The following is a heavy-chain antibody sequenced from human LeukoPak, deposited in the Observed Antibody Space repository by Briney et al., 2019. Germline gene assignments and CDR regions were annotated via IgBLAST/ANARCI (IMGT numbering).Heavy chain of an antibody. J-gene: IGHJ4*02. Sequence: VSVKVSCKASGYTFTNYHIAWVRQAPGQGLEWMGWVSTNDGNTVYAQRLQGRVTMTTDTSTSVAYMELRGLTSDDTAVYYCTRAPPGMTMMTDYWGQGTLVTVSS. CDR3: TRAPPGMTMMTDY. CDR1: GYTFTNYH. CDR2: VSTNDGNT. D-gene: IGHD3-22*01. V-gene: IGHV1-18*01.